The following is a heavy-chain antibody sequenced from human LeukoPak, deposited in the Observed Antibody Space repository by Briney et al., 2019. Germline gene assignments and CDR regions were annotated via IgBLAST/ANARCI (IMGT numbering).Heavy chain of an antibody. Sequence: PSETLSLTCTVSGGSISSYYWSWIRQPPGKGLEWIGYIYYSGNTFYNSSLKSQVSISGDTSKNQFSLKLTSVTAADTAVYYCARGGGYNSLDYWGQGTLVTVSS. CDR3: ARGGGYNSLDY. D-gene: IGHD5-24*01. J-gene: IGHJ4*02. CDR2: IYYSGNT. V-gene: IGHV4-59*08. CDR1: GGSISSYY.